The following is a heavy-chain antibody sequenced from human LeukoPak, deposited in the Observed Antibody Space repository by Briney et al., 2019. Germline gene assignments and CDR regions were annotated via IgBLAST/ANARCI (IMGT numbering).Heavy chain of an antibody. CDR2: ISAGGGST. D-gene: IGHD2-8*01. J-gene: IGHJ4*02. Sequence: PGGSLRLSCAASGFTFSSYAMNWVRQAPGKGLEWVSAISAGGGSTYYTDSVKGRFTISRDNSKNTLFLQMNSLRAEDTAVYFCAKFCGGCTHGLCYCLDQWGQGTLVTVSS. V-gene: IGHV3-23*01. CDR3: AKFCGGCTHGLCYCLDQ. CDR1: GFTFSSYA.